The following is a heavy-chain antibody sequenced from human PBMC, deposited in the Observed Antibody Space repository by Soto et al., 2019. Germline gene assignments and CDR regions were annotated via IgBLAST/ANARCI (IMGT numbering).Heavy chain of an antibody. CDR3: AKGRDYPRDQFHY. V-gene: IGHV3-23*01. J-gene: IGHJ4*02. D-gene: IGHD2-2*01. Sequence: GGSLSLSCTPSGFTFTYYAFSWVRKAPGKGLEWVSAISANGQGIYYADSVRGRFTISRDNSKNTVFLHMDSLRAEDTAVYYCAKGRDYPRDQFHYWGQGTLVTVSS. CDR1: GFTFTYYA. CDR2: ISANGQGI.